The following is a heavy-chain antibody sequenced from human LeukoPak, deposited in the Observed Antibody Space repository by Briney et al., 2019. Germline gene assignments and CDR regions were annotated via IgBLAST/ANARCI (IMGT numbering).Heavy chain of an antibody. CDR1: GYTFTSYG. CDR3: ARGVASILIWTTPGDYYGMDV. J-gene: IGHJ6*02. V-gene: IGHV1-18*01. CDR2: ISAYNGNT. D-gene: IGHD3/OR15-3a*01. Sequence: ASVKVSCKASGYTFTSYGISWVRQAPGQGLEWMGWISAYNGNTNYAQKLQGRVTMTTDTSTSTAYMELRSLRSDDTAVYYCARGVASILIWTTPGDYYGMDVWGQGTTVTVSS.